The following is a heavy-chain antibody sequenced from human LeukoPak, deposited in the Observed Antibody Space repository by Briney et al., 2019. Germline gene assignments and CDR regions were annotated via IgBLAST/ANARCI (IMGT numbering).Heavy chain of an antibody. V-gene: IGHV3-21*01. D-gene: IGHD2-2*01. J-gene: IGHJ6*02. Sequence: PGGSLRLSCAASGFTFSSYAMSWVRQAPGKGLEWVSSISSSSSYIYYADSVKGRFTISRDNAKNSLYLQMNSLRAEDTAVYYCARVDLEYCSSTSCYGDYYYYYGMDVWGQGTTVTVSS. CDR3: ARVDLEYCSSTSCYGDYYYYYGMDV. CDR1: GFTFSSYA. CDR2: ISSSSSYI.